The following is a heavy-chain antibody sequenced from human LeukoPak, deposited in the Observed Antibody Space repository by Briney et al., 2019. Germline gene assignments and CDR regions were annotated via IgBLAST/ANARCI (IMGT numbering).Heavy chain of an antibody. Sequence: PGGSLRLSCAASGFTFSSYWMHWVRQAPGKGLVWVSRIYSDGSSTNYADSVKGRFTISRDNSKSTVYLQMNSLSAEDTAIYYCSKGQELDDGVLESWGRGTLVTVSS. CDR3: SKGQELDDGVLES. CDR2: IYSDGSST. V-gene: IGHV3-74*01. CDR1: GFTFSSYW. J-gene: IGHJ4*02. D-gene: IGHD1-1*01.